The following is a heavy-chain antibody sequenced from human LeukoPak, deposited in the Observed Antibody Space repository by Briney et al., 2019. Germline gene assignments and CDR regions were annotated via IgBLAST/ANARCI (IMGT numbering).Heavy chain of an antibody. CDR1: GFTFSSYA. Sequence: GGSLRLSCAASGFTFSSYAMSWVRQAPGKGLEWVSGIGFSGGSTYYADSVKGRFTISRDNSKNTLYLQMNSLRAEDTAVYYCAKIPVSYSSGWSNFDYWGQGTLVTVSS. CDR3: AKIPVSYSSGWSNFDY. CDR2: IGFSGGST. V-gene: IGHV3-23*01. D-gene: IGHD6-19*01. J-gene: IGHJ4*02.